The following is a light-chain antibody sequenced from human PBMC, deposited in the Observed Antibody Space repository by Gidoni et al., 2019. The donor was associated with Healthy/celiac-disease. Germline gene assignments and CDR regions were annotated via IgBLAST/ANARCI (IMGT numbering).Light chain of an antibody. Sequence: IVLTQSPGTLSLSPGERATLSCRASQSVSSSYLAWYQQKPGQAPRLLIDGASSRATGIPDRFSGSGSGTDFTLTISRLEPEDFAVYYCQQYGSSPLLTFGGGTKVEIK. CDR2: GAS. V-gene: IGKV3-20*01. J-gene: IGKJ4*01. CDR3: QQYGSSPLLT. CDR1: QSVSSSY.